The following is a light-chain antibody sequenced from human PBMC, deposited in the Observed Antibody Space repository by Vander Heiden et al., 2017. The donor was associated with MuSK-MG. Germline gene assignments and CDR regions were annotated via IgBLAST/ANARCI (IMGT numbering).Light chain of an antibody. V-gene: IGKV1-5*03. J-gene: IGKJ2*01. CDR2: KAS. CDR1: QSISSW. CDR3: QQYNSYLYT. Sequence: ITCRASQSISSWLAWYQQKPGKAPKLLIYKASSLESGVPSRFSSSGSGTEFTLTISSLQPDDFATYYCQQYNSYLYTFGQGTKLEIK.